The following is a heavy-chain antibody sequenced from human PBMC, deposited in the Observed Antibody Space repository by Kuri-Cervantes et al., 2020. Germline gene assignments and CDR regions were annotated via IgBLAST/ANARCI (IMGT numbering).Heavy chain of an antibody. V-gene: IGHV3-30*19. J-gene: IGHJ4*02. CDR1: GFTFSSYG. CDR3: ARVLWRYSSGPFDY. CDR2: IWYDGSNK. Sequence: GGSLRLSCAASGFTFSSYGMRWVRQAPGKGLEWVAVIWYDGSNKYYADSVKGRFTISRDNSKNTLYLQMNSLRAEDTAVYYCARVLWRYSSGPFDYWGQGTLVTVSS. D-gene: IGHD6-19*01.